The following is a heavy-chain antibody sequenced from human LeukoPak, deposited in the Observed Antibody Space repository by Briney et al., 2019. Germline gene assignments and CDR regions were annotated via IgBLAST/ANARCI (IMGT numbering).Heavy chain of an antibody. J-gene: IGHJ4*02. CDR3: AKVGAVADTQGMRYFDY. CDR1: GGSINSDF. V-gene: IGHV4-59*01. D-gene: IGHD6-19*01. Sequence: SETLSLTCTVSGGSINSDFWSWLRQPPGKGLEWIGYVYSSGRTNSNPSLRSPVSISIDTSKNQSSLKPTSVTAADTAVYYCAKVGAVADTQGMRYFDYWGQGTLVTVSS. CDR2: VYSSGRT.